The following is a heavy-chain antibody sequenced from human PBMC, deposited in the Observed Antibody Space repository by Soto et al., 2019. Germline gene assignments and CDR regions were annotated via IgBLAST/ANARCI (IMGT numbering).Heavy chain of an antibody. Sequence: GAALETSCKGSGYSFSFFWIGWVRPLPGKGLEWMGVIYPADSDNRDSPSYEGQVTSAANKSCSTVYLQWSSLKASDTAMYYCARLGYDSSEYPFDYWGQGTLVTVSS. D-gene: IGHD3-22*01. CDR2: IYPADSDN. J-gene: IGHJ4*02. CDR1: GYSFSFFW. V-gene: IGHV5-51*01. CDR3: ARLGYDSSEYPFDY.